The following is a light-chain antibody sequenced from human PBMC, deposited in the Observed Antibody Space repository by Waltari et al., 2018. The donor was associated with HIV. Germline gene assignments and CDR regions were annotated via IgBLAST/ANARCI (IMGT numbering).Light chain of an antibody. Sequence: QSVLTQPPSASGTPGQRVTISCSGGSFNIGSNYVYWYQQFPGTAPRLLIYRNTLRPSGIPDRFSGSKSATSASLAISGLRSEDEADYFCAAWDDSVSGRVFVGGTKLTVL. CDR1: SFNIGSNY. J-gene: IGLJ3*02. CDR3: AAWDDSVSGRV. CDR2: RNT. V-gene: IGLV1-47*01.